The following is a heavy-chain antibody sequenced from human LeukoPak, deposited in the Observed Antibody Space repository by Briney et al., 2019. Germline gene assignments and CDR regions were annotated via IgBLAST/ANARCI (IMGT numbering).Heavy chain of an antibody. CDR1: GFTFSSYA. Sequence: GGSLRLSCAASGFTFSSYAMSWVRQAPGKGLEWVSAISGSGGSTYYADSVKGRFTISRDNSKNTLYLQMNSLRAEDTAVYYCAKGLRFLEWSLSTFDYWGQGTLVTVSS. CDR3: AKGLRFLEWSLSTFDY. V-gene: IGHV3-23*01. CDR2: ISGSGGST. J-gene: IGHJ4*02. D-gene: IGHD3-3*01.